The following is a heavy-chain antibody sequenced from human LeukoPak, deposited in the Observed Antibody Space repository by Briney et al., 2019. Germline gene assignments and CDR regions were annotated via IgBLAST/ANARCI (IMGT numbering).Heavy chain of an antibody. D-gene: IGHD3-10*01. V-gene: IGHV4-39*07. Sequence: SETLSLTCTVSGGSISSNIYYWGWIRQSPGKGLEWIANIYYTGSTYYNPSLKSRVTISVDASKSQFSLELSSVTAADTAIYYCARVSDSRAVGPFDYWGQGTLVTVSS. J-gene: IGHJ4*02. CDR2: IYYTGST. CDR3: ARVSDSRAVGPFDY. CDR1: GGSISSNIYY.